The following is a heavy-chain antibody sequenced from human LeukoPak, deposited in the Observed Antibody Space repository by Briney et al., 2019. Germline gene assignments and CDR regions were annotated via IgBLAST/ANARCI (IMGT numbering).Heavy chain of an antibody. Sequence: SETLSLTCTVSGGSINNSSYYWGWIRQPPGKGLEWLGNIFYRGGTYYSPSLKSRVTISVDTSKNQFSLKLVSVADDATAVYYCASYDSSGYPLFDYWGQGTLVTVSS. J-gene: IGHJ4*02. CDR2: IFYRGGT. CDR3: ASYDSSGYPLFDY. CDR1: GGSINNSSYY. D-gene: IGHD3-22*01. V-gene: IGHV4-39*01.